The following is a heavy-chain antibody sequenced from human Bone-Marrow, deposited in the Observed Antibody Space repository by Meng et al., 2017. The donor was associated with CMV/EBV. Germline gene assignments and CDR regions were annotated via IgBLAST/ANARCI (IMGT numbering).Heavy chain of an antibody. CDR2: ISYDGSNK. J-gene: IGHJ1*01. CDR3: ARAGYSSSSRDFQH. CDR1: GFIFSTYV. D-gene: IGHD6-6*01. Sequence: GESLKISCVASGFIFSTYVMHWVRQAPGKGLEWVAVISYDGSNKYYADSVKGRFTISRDNAKNSPYLQMNSLRAEDTAVYYCARAGYSSSSRDFQHWGQGTRVTVSS. V-gene: IGHV3-30-3*01.